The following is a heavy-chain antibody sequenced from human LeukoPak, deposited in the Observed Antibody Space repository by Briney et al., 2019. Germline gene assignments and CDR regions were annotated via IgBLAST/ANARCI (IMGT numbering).Heavy chain of an antibody. CDR2: ISAYNGNI. Sequence: ASVKVSCKASGYTFISYGITWVRQAPGQGLEWLGWISAYNGNIDYAQKLQGRVTLTTDTSTSTAYMEVRSLRSDDTAVYYCASMSGYYPRYYFDYWGQGTLVTVSS. CDR1: GYTFISYG. D-gene: IGHD3-3*01. V-gene: IGHV1-18*01. CDR3: ASMSGYYPRYYFDY. J-gene: IGHJ4*02.